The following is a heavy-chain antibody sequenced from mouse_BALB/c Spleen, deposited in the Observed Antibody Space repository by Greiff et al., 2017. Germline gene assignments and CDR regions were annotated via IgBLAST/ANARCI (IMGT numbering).Heavy chain of an antibody. J-gene: IGHJ1*01. CDR3: ARKGGRGNYWYFDV. D-gene: IGHD2-1*01. CDR2: IWSGGST. CDR1: GFSLTSYG. V-gene: IGHV2-2*02. Sequence: VKLMESGPGLVQPSQSLSITCTVSGFSLTSYGVHWVRQSPGKGLEWLGVIWSGGSTDYNAAFISRLSISKDNSKSQVFFKMNSLQANDTAIYYCARKGGRGNYWYFDVRGAGTTVTVSS.